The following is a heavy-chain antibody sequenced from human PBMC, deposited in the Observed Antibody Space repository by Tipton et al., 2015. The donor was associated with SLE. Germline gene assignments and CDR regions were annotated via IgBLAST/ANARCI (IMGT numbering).Heavy chain of an antibody. CDR1: GFTVSSNY. D-gene: IGHD3-16*02. V-gene: IGHV3-53*05. CDR2: IYSGGST. Sequence: GSLRLSCAASGFTVSSNYMSWVRQAPGKGRAWVSVIYSGGSTYYADSVKGRFTISRDNSKNSLYLQMNSLRTEDTGLYYCAKPEGDYVWWCYHDWGQGTLVTVSS. J-gene: IGHJ4*02. CDR3: AKPEGDYVWWCYHD.